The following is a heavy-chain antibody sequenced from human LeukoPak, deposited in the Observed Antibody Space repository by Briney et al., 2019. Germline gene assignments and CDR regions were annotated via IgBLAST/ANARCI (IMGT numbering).Heavy chain of an antibody. Sequence: GGSLRLSCAASGFTFSSYAMHWVRQAPGKGLEWVAFIRYDGSNKYYADSVKGRFTISRDNSKNTLYLQMNSLRAEDTAVYYCAKDLRSIAAPPTHLQEYWGQGTLVTVSS. CDR2: IRYDGSNK. V-gene: IGHV3-30*02. D-gene: IGHD6-6*01. CDR3: AKDLRSIAAPPTHLQEY. J-gene: IGHJ4*02. CDR1: GFTFSSYA.